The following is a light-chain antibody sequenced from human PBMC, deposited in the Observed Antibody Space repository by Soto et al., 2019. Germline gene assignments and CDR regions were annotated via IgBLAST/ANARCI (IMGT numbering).Light chain of an antibody. CDR2: DNV. Sequence: QSVLTQPPSVSAAPGQKVTISCSGSSSKIEKSFVSWYQQLPGTAPRLLIYDNVERPSGIPDRFSGSKSGTSATLGITGLQAGDEAGYYCGTWDSSLKSVVFGGGTKLTVL. CDR1: SSKIEKSF. V-gene: IGLV1-51*01. CDR3: GTWDSSLKSVV. J-gene: IGLJ2*01.